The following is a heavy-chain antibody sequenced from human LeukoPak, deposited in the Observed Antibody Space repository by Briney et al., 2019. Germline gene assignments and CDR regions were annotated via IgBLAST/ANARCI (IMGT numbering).Heavy chain of an antibody. V-gene: IGHV3-23*01. CDR2: ISGSGGST. Sequence: PGGSLRLSCAASGFTFSSYAMSWVRQAPGKGLEWVSAISGSGGSTYYADSVKGRFTISRDNSKNTLYLQMNSLRAEDTAVYYCAKVASHIVLTVYAIGEYFQHWGQGTLVTVST. J-gene: IGHJ1*01. CDR1: GFTFSSYA. CDR3: AKVASHIVLTVYAIGEYFQH. D-gene: IGHD2-8*01.